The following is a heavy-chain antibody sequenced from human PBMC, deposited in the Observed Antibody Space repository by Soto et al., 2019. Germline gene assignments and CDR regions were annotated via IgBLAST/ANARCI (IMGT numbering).Heavy chain of an antibody. D-gene: IGHD6-19*01. CDR1: GGSFSSSA. CDR2: IIPVYGKT. Sequence: QVQLVQSGAEVKEPGSSVKVSCKASGGSFSSSAFSWVRQAPGQGLEWMGGIIPVYGKTDYAQQFQGRVTMTYDDSTSTAYMELSSLTSEDTAVYCCAREAVAGLLGALDIWGQGTMGTVSS. J-gene: IGHJ3*02. V-gene: IGHV1-69*01. CDR3: AREAVAGLLGALDI.